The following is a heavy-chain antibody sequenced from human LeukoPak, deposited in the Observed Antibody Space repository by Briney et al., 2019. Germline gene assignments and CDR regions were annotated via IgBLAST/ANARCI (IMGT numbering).Heavy chain of an antibody. D-gene: IGHD6-6*01. V-gene: IGHV3-21*01. Sequence: GGSLRLSCAASGFTFSSYSMNWVRQAPGKGLEWVSSISSSSSYIYYADSVKGRFTISRDNAKNSLYLQMNSLRAEDTAVYYCARSYSSSSHPYYYYMDVWGKRTTVTVSS. CDR3: ARSYSSSSHPYYYYMDV. J-gene: IGHJ6*03. CDR2: ISSSSSYI. CDR1: GFTFSSYS.